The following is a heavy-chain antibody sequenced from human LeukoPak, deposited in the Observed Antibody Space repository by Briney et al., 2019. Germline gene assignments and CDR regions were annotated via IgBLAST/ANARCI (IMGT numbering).Heavy chain of an antibody. CDR2: INPNSGGT. V-gene: IGHV1-2*02. Sequence: ASVKVSCKASGYTFTGYYMRWVRHAPGQGLERMGWINPNSGGTNYAQKFQGRVTMTRDTSISAAYMELSRLRSDDAAVYYCASKDPYDSRGYLLDYWGQGTLVTVSS. D-gene: IGHD3-22*01. J-gene: IGHJ4*02. CDR1: GYTFTGYY. CDR3: ASKDPYDSRGYLLDY.